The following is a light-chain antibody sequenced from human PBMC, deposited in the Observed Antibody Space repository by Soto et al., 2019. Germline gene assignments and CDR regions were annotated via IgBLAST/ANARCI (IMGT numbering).Light chain of an antibody. CDR2: GAS. CDR1: QSVTSSF. J-gene: IGKJ5*01. V-gene: IGKV3-20*01. CDR3: QQYGTSQFT. Sequence: EIVLTQSPGTLSLSPGERATLSCRASQSVTSSFLAWYQQKPGQAPRLLIYGASSRVSGIPDRLSGSGSGTDFTLTINGLEPEDFAVYYCQQYGTSQFTFGQGTRLEIK.